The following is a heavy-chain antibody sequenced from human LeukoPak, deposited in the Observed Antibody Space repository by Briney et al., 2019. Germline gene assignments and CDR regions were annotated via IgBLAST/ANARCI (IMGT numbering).Heavy chain of an antibody. CDR1: GFTFSSYG. CDR3: AKRHDSSGGDY. Sequence: PGRSLRLSCAASGFTFSSYGMHWVRQAPGKGLEWVAVISYDGSNKYYADSVKGRFTISRDNSKNTLYLQMNSLRAEDTAVYYCAKRHDSSGGDYWGQGTLATVSS. J-gene: IGHJ4*02. V-gene: IGHV3-30*18. D-gene: IGHD3-22*01. CDR2: ISYDGSNK.